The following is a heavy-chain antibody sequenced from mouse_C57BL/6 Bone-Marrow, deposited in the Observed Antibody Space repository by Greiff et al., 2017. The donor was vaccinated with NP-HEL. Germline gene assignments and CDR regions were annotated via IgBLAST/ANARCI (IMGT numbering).Heavy chain of an antibody. V-gene: IGHV1-62-2*01. CDR1: GYTFTEYT. CDR3: ARHEDYYGSRGYFDY. J-gene: IGHJ2*01. CDR2: LYPGSGSI. Sequence: LQESGAELVKPGASVKLSCKASGYTFTEYTIHWVKQRSGQGLEWIGWLYPGSGSIKYNEKFKDKATLTADKSSSTVYMELSRLTSEDSAVYFCARHEDYYGSRGYFDYWGQGTTLTVSS. D-gene: IGHD1-1*01.